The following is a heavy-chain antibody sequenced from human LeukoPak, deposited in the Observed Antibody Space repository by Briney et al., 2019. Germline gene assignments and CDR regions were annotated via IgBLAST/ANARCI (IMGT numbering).Heavy chain of an antibody. CDR3: ARGSHYDSSGYSYYFDY. Sequence: ASVKVSCKASGYTFTSYDINWVRQTTGQGLEWMGWMNPNSGNTGYAQKFQGRVTMTRNTSISTAYMELSSLRSEDTAVDYCARGSHYDSSGYSYYFDYWDQGTLITVSS. J-gene: IGHJ4*02. V-gene: IGHV1-8*01. D-gene: IGHD3-22*01. CDR2: MNPNSGNT. CDR1: GYTFTSYD.